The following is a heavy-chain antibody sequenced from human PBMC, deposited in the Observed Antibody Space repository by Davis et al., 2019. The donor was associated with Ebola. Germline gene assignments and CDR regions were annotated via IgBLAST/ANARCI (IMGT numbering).Heavy chain of an antibody. CDR2: LSWNSGNK. Sequence: PGGSLRLSCAASGFTFNKYWMHWVRQAPGKGLEWVSGLSWNSGNKAYADSVKGRFTISRDNGKNSLYLQMNSLRAEDTALYYCAKDVGTVAGQFDYWGQGTLVTVSS. J-gene: IGHJ4*02. V-gene: IGHV3-9*01. CDR3: AKDVGTVAGQFDY. D-gene: IGHD6-19*01. CDR1: GFTFNKYW.